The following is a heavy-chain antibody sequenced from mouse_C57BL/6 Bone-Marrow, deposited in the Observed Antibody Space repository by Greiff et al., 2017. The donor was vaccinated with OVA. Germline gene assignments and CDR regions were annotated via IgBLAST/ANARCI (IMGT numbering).Heavy chain of an antibody. D-gene: IGHD1-1*01. V-gene: IGHV1-52*01. CDR3: TRSNYGNSYEYFEV. Sequence: VQLQQPGAELVRPGSSVKLSCKASGYTFTSYWMHWVKQRPIQGLEWIGNIDPSDSETHYNQKFKDKATLTVDKSSSTAYMQLSNLTSEDSAVYDCTRSNYGNSYEYFEVWGPGTTVTVSS. J-gene: IGHJ1*01. CDR1: GYTFTSYW. CDR2: IDPSDSET.